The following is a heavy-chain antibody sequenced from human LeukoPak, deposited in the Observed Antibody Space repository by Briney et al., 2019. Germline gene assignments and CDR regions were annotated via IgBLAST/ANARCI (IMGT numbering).Heavy chain of an antibody. V-gene: IGHV4-59*01. CDR3: ASVSGGSGWYSFGY. CDR2: VYYSGST. CDR1: GDSINSYY. J-gene: IGHJ4*02. D-gene: IGHD6-19*01. Sequence: SETLSLTCTVSGDSINSYYWTWIRQPPGKGLEWIGYVYYSGSTNYNPSLKSRVTISVDTSKNQFSLKLSSVTAADTAVYYCASVSGGSGWYSFGYWGQGILVTVSS.